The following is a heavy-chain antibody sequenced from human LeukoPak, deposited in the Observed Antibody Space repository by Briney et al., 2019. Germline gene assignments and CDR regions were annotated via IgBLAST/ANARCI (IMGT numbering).Heavy chain of an antibody. CDR3: ASGYCSGGSCYLEYFQH. CDR1: GFTFSSYW. Sequence: GGSLRLSXAASGFTFSSYWMHWLRQAPGKGLVWVSRINSDGSSTSYADSVKGRFTISRDNAKNTLYLQMNSLRAEDTAVYYCASGYCSGGSCYLEYFQHWGQGTLVTVSS. D-gene: IGHD2-15*01. CDR2: INSDGSST. V-gene: IGHV3-74*01. J-gene: IGHJ1*01.